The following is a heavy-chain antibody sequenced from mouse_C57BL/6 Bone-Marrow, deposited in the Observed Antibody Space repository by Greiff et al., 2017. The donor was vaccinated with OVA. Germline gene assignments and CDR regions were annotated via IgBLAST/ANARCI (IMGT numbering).Heavy chain of an antibody. CDR3: ARRAYYGSSYWYFDV. D-gene: IGHD1-1*01. Sequence: EVNVVESGGGLVKPGGSLKLSCAASGFTFSSYAMSWVRQTPEKRLEWVATISDGGSYTYYPDNVKGRFTISRDNAKNNLYLQMSHLKSEDTAMYYCARRAYYGSSYWYFDVWGTGTTVTVSS. CDR1: GFTFSSYA. V-gene: IGHV5-4*03. J-gene: IGHJ1*03. CDR2: ISDGGSYT.